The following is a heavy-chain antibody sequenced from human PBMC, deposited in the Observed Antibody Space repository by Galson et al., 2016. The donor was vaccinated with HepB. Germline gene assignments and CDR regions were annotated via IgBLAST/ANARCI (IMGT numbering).Heavy chain of an antibody. CDR2: TYYRSNWYG. Sequence: CAISGDSVSSNSAAWNWIRQSPSRGLEWLGRTYYRSNWYGDYAVSVRSRISIKTETSKNQFSLQMNSLEIEDTAIYYCTKVLAYYQYDMDVWGRGSTVTVSS. CDR1: GDSVSSNSAA. CDR3: TKVLAYYQYDMDV. D-gene: IGHD2-8*01. V-gene: IGHV6-1*01. J-gene: IGHJ6*03.